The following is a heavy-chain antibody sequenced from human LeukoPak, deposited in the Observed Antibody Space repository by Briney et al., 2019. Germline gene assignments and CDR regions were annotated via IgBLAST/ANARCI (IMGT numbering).Heavy chain of an antibody. D-gene: IGHD6-19*01. CDR1: GYSFTSYW. V-gene: IGHV5-10-1*01. CDR2: IDPSDSYT. CDR3: RIAVAGTASDY. Sequence: GESLKISCKGSGYSFTSYWISWVRQMPGKGLEWMGRIDPSDSYTNYSSSFQGHVTISADKSISTAYLQWSSLKASDTAMYYCRIAVAGTASDYWGQGTLVTVSS. J-gene: IGHJ4*02.